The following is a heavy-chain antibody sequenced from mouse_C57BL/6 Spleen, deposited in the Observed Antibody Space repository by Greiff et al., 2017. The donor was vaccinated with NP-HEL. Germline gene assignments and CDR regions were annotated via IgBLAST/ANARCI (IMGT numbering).Heavy chain of an antibody. D-gene: IGHD2-5*01. CDR2: INPNYGTT. J-gene: IGHJ3*01. CDR1: GYSFTDYN. V-gene: IGHV1-39*01. CDR3: ARNLLEAYYSNPAWFAY. Sequence: EVQLQQSGPELVKPGASVKISCKASGYSFTDYNMNWVKQSNGKSLEWIGVINPNYGTTSYNQKFKGKATLTVDQSSSKAYMQLNSLTSEDAAGYYCARNLLEAYYSNPAWFAYWGQGTLVTVSA.